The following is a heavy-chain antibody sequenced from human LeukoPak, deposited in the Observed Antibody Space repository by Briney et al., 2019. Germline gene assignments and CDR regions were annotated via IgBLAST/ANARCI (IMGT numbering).Heavy chain of an antibody. CDR2: ISSSGSTI. Sequence: GGSLRLSCAASGFTFSSYEMNWVRQAPGKGLEWVSYISSSGSTIYYADSVKGRFTISRDNAKNSLYLQMSSLRAEDTAVYYCARPITFGGVIVSSSYWGQGTLVTVSS. CDR3: ARPITFGGVIVSSSY. J-gene: IGHJ4*02. V-gene: IGHV3-48*03. D-gene: IGHD3-16*02. CDR1: GFTFSSYE.